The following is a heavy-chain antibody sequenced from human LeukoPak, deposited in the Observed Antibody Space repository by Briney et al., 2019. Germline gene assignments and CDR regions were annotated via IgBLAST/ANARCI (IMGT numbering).Heavy chain of an antibody. CDR2: IYSGGST. CDR3: ARQLELRPYYYYYMDV. V-gene: IGHV3-53*01. J-gene: IGHJ6*03. Sequence: SGGSLRLSCAASGFTFSSYSMSWVRQAPGKGLEWVSVIYSGGSTYYADSVKGRFTISRDNSKNTLYLQMNSLRAEDTAVYYCARQLELRPYYYYYMDVWGKGTTVTVSS. D-gene: IGHD1-7*01. CDR1: GFTFSSYS.